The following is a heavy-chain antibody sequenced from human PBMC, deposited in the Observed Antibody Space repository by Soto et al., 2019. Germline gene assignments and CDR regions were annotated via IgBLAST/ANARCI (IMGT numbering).Heavy chain of an antibody. Sequence: QVQLQQGGAGLLKPSETLSLTCAVYGGSVNSGNYYWSWIRQPPGKGLEWIGEMSHIGGTHSNPSLKSRVTISVDTSKNQSSLKMSSVTAADTALYYCARVERGTATTVVDAFDIWGPGTLVTVSS. D-gene: IGHD1-1*01. CDR3: ARVERGTATTVVDAFDI. CDR1: GGSVNSGNYY. J-gene: IGHJ3*02. V-gene: IGHV4-34*01. CDR2: MSHIGGT.